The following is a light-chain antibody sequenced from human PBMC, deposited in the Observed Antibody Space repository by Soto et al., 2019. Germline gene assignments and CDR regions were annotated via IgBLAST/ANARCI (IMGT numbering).Light chain of an antibody. CDR3: CSFAGSLYV. CDR1: SRDVGGYNL. J-gene: IGLJ1*01. Sequence: LTQPASVSGSPGQSITISCTGGSRDVGGYNLVSWYQQHPGKVPKLIIYEGNQRPSGVSNRFSGSKSGNTASLTISGLPAQDDDHSHCCSFAGSLYVFGTRTKVTV. CDR2: EGN. V-gene: IGLV2-23*01.